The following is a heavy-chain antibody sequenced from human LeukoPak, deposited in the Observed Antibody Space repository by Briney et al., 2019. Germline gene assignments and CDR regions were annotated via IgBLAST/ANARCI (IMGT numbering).Heavy chain of an antibody. D-gene: IGHD3-3*01. Sequence: SETLSLTCTVSGGSISSYYWSWLRQPPGKGLEWIGYIYYSGSTNYNPSLKSRVTISVDTSKNQFSLKLSSVTAADTAVYYCARVNPYDFWSGYFFDYWGQGTLVTVSS. CDR1: GGSISSYY. V-gene: IGHV4-59*01. CDR2: IYYSGST. J-gene: IGHJ4*02. CDR3: ARVNPYDFWSGYFFDY.